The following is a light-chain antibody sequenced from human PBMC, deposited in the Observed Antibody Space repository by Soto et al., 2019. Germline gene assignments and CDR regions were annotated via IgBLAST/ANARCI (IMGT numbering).Light chain of an antibody. J-gene: IGKJ5*01. Sequence: EIVLTQSPGTLSLSPGERTTLSCRASQSVGRNYLAWYQQKPGQAPRRLIYDASSRATGIPARFSGSGSGTDFTLTVSRLEPEDFAVYYCQQYASPPITVGQGTRLDI. V-gene: IGKV3-20*01. CDR1: QSVGRNY. CDR3: QQYASPPIT. CDR2: DAS.